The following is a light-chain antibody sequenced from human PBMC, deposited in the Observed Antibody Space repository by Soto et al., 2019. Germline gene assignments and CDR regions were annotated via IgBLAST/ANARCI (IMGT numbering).Light chain of an antibody. J-gene: IGKJ2*01. Sequence: EIVLTQSPGTQSLSLGERVTLSCRASQSVSSNYLAWYQQRPGQAPRLLIHGVSSRATGIPDRFTGSGSGRDFTLTISSLEPEDSAVYYCQQYGRSPYSFGQGTKLEIK. V-gene: IGKV3-20*01. CDR2: GVS. CDR3: QQYGRSPYS. CDR1: QSVSSNY.